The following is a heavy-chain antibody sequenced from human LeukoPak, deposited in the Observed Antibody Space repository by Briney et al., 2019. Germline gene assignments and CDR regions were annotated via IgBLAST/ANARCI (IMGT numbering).Heavy chain of an antibody. V-gene: IGHV4-61*02. CDR3: GRAPYGPLDH. D-gene: IGHD3-10*01. J-gene: IGHJ4*02. CDR1: GDSISSGSYF. Sequence: SQTLSLTCTVSGDSISSGSYFWSWIRQPAGKGLEWIGRISTTGSTNYNPSLKSRISISAVTSKNQFSLSLTSVTAGDTAVYYCGRAPYGPLDHWGQGILVTVSS. CDR2: ISTTGST.